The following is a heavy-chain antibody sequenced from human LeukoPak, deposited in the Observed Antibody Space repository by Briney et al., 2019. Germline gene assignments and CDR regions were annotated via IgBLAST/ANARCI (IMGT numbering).Heavy chain of an antibody. Sequence: GGSLRLSCAASGFTFSSYAMSWVRQAPGKGLEWVSAISGSGGSTYYADSVKGRFTISRDNSKNTLYLQMNSLRAEDTAVYYCARRTEDTAMVTDEPFDYWGQGTLVTVSS. J-gene: IGHJ4*02. CDR2: ISGSGGST. CDR1: GFTFSSYA. D-gene: IGHD5-18*01. CDR3: ARRTEDTAMVTDEPFDY. V-gene: IGHV3-23*01.